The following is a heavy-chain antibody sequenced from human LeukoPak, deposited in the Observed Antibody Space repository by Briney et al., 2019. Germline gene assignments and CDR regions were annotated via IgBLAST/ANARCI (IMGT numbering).Heavy chain of an antibody. D-gene: IGHD6-19*01. J-gene: IGHJ4*02. V-gene: IGHV4-4*07. CDR2: IYTSGST. CDR1: GGSISSYY. Sequence: PSETLSLTCTVSGGSISSYYWSWIRQPAGKGLEWIGRIYTSGSTNYNPSLRSRVTISVDTSKNQFSLKLSSVTAADTAVYYCAGQRAVAGTSDYWGQGTLVTVSS. CDR3: AGQRAVAGTSDY.